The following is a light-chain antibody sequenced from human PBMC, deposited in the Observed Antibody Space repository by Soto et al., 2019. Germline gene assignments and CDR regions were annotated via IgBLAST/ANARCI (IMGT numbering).Light chain of an antibody. J-gene: IGKJ5*01. CDR2: MAF. CDR3: QQSYSAPIT. CDR1: QNIRNY. Sequence: DIQMTQSPSSLSASVGDRVTITCRASQNIRNYLNWYQQKPGKAPKLLIYMAFTLQSGVPSSFSGSGSGTDFTLTISSLQPEDFASYYCQQSYSAPITFGQGTRLE. V-gene: IGKV1-39*01.